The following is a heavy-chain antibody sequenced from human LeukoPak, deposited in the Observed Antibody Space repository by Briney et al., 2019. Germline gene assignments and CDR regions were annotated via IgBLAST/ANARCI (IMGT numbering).Heavy chain of an antibody. J-gene: IGHJ4*02. D-gene: IGHD3-10*01. CDR2: INLSGGST. Sequence: GASVKVSCKASGYTFTSYYMHWVRQAPGQGLEWMGIINLSGGSTSYAQKFQGRVTMTRDMSTSTGYMELSSLRSEDTAVYYCARVPRGSGSYYNYFDYWGQGTLVTVSS. V-gene: IGHV1-46*01. CDR3: ARVPRGSGSYYNYFDY. CDR1: GYTFTSYY.